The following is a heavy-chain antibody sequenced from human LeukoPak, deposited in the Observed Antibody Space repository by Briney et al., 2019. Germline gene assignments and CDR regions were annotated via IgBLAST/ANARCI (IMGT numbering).Heavy chain of an antibody. J-gene: IGHJ6*02. Sequence: ASVKVSCKASGYNFVSYYMHWVRQAPGQGLEWMGIINPSGGSASYAQKFQDRVTMTRDTSTSTVYMELSSLKSEDTAVYYCAREDVVLVDAVRYYYYGMDVWGQGTTVTVSS. CDR3: AREDVVLVDAVRYYYYGMDV. CDR1: GYNFVSYY. D-gene: IGHD2-8*01. CDR2: INPSGGSA. V-gene: IGHV1-46*01.